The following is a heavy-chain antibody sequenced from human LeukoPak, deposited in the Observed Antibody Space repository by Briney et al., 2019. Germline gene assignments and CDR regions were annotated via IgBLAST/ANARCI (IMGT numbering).Heavy chain of an antibody. CDR1: GGSISSGGYY. CDR2: IYYSGST. V-gene: IGHV4-31*03. Sequence: PSETLSLTCTVSGGSISSGGYYWSWIRQHPGKGLEWIGYIYYSGSTYYNPSLKSRVTISVDTSKSQFSLKLSSVTAADTAVYYCARVGYCSGGSCYSEYYFDYWGQGTLVTVSS. J-gene: IGHJ4*02. D-gene: IGHD2-15*01. CDR3: ARVGYCSGGSCYSEYYFDY.